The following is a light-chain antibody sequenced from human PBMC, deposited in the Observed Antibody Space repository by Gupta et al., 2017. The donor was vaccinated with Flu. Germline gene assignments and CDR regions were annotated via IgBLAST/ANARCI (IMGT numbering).Light chain of an antibody. Sequence: SSDLTQDPPVSVALGQTGGITCQGESLRNSYASWYQQKPGQDPVLVLYAKSIRPSGIPDRCSGSSSGTTASLTSTGAQAEDEADYYCNSRDSTDKQHSVFGGGTKLTVL. CDR1: SLRNSY. J-gene: IGLJ2*01. CDR3: NSRDSTDKQHSV. V-gene: IGLV3-19*01. CDR2: AKS.